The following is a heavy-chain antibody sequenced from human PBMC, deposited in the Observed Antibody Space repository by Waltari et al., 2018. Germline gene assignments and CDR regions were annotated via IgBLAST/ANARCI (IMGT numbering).Heavy chain of an antibody. CDR2: MSPNSGNT. J-gene: IGHJ4*02. CDR3: AREGAVNFGFTH. Sequence: QVHLVQSGAEVRKPGASVKVSCKTSGYSFSPFEINWVRLVAGQGLEWMGWMSPNSGNTGYAKKFQGRVTMTRDTSLGTAYMELSSLRSDDTAVYYCAREGAVNFGFTHWGQGTLVTVSS. D-gene: IGHD3-10*01. CDR1: GYSFSPFE. V-gene: IGHV1-8*01.